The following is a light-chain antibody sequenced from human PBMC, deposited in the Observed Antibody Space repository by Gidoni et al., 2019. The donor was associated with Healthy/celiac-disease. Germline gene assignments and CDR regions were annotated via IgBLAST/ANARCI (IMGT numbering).Light chain of an antibody. J-gene: IGKJ4*01. CDR3: QQLNSYPLT. V-gene: IGKV1-9*01. CDR1: QGISSY. Sequence: DIQLTQSPSFLSASVGDRVTITCRASQGISSYLAWYQQKPGKDPNLLIYAASTLQSGVPSRFSGSGSGTEFTLTISSVQPEDFATYYCQQLNSYPLTFGGGTKVEIK. CDR2: AAS.